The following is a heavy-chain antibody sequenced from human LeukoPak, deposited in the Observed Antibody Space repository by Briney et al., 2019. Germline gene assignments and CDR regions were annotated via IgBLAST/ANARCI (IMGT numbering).Heavy chain of an antibody. Sequence: SETLSLTCTVSGGSISSYYWSWIRQPPGKGLEWIGYIYYSGSTNYNPSLKSRVTISVDTSKNQFSLKLSSVTAADTAVYYCARVPPADYYDSSGYYYVRDVWFDPWGQGTLVTVSS. V-gene: IGHV4-59*01. CDR1: GGSISSYY. J-gene: IGHJ5*02. CDR3: ARVPPADYYDSSGYYYVRDVWFDP. CDR2: IYYSGST. D-gene: IGHD3-22*01.